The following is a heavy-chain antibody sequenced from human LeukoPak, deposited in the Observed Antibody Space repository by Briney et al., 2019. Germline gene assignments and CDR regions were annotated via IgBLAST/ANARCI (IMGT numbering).Heavy chain of an antibody. CDR2: IRYDGSNK. D-gene: IGHD6-13*01. CDR3: AKADSSSWFSPFYY. CDR1: GFTFSSYG. J-gene: IGHJ4*02. V-gene: IGHV3-30*02. Sequence: GGSLRLSCAASGFTFSSYGMHWVRQAPGKGLEWVAFIRYDGSNKYYADSVKGRFTISRDNSKNTLYLQMNSLRAEDTAVYYCAKADSSSWFSPFYYWGQGTLVTGSS.